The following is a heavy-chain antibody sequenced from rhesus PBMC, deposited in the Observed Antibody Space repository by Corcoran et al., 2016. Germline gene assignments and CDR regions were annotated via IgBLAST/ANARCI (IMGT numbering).Heavy chain of an antibody. Sequence: QVQLQESGPGVVKPSETLSLTCAVSGGSIGDSYRWSWIRQPPGKGLEGIGYIYGSSTRPNSNPSLKSRVTISKDTSKNQFSLKLSSVTAADTAVYYCARGDARMGFDYWGQGVLVTVSS. CDR1: GGSIGDSYR. CDR2: IYGSSTRP. CDR3: ARGDARMGFDY. J-gene: IGHJ4*01. V-gene: IGHV4S10*01. D-gene: IGHD1-32*01.